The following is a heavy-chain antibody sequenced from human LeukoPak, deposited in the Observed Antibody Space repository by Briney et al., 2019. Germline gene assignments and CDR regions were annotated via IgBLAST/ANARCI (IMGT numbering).Heavy chain of an antibody. D-gene: IGHD5-24*01. CDR1: GFTFSSYS. V-gene: IGHV3-48*02. CDR2: ISSNSNLI. CDR3: ARDGYKTYGMDV. Sequence: GGSLRLSCAASGFTFSSYSMNWVRQAPGKGLEWVSYISSNSNLIYYADSVKGRFAISRDNAKNSLYLQMNSLRDEDTAVYYCARDGYKTYGMDVWGQGTTVTVSS. J-gene: IGHJ6*02.